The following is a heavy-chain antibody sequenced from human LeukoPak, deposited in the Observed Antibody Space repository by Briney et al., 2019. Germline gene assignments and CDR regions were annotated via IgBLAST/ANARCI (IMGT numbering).Heavy chain of an antibody. CDR1: GFTFSSYS. CDR2: ISSSSSTI. V-gene: IGHV3-48*01. Sequence: GGSLRLSCAASGFTFSSYSMNWVRQAPGKGLEWVSYISSSSSTIYYADSVKGRFTISRDNAKNSLYLQMNSLRAEDTAVYYCARVLHKRNYDSTTYYGYWGQGTLATVSS. D-gene: IGHD3-22*01. CDR3: ARVLHKRNYDSTTYYGY. J-gene: IGHJ4*02.